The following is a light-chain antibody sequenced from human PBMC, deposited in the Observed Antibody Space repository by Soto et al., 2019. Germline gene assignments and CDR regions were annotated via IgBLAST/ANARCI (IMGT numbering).Light chain of an antibody. Sequence: DIQMTQSPASLSASVGDRVTITCRASQDIGTTVNWYQQKPMKAPTLLIYDASTLETGVPVRLSGSGSGTTFTFTIRRRKPDDIATYIGQENGGLPTSAFGGGTKVEL. CDR2: DAS. J-gene: IGKJ4*01. CDR3: QENGGLPTSA. V-gene: IGKV1-33*01. CDR1: QDIGTT.